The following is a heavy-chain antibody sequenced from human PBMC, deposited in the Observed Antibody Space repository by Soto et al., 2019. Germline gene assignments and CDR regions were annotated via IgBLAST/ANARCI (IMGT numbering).Heavy chain of an antibody. CDR3: ARIEMASIK. CDR2: IYYTGST. Sequence: SETLSLTCSVPGASIRSGGYYWSWLRQSPGKGLEWIGHIYYTGSTFYSPSLKSRLTISLDTSKNQFSLDLRSVTAADTAMYYCARIEMASIKWGRGTLVTVSS. J-gene: IGHJ4*02. CDR1: GASIRSGGYY. V-gene: IGHV4-31*03.